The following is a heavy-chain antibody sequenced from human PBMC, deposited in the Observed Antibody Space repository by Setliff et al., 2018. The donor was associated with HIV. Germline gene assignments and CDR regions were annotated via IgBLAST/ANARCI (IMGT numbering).Heavy chain of an antibody. CDR2: INHSGST. J-gene: IGHJ6*03. V-gene: IGHV4-34*01. Sequence: PSETLSLTCGVYGGSFSGYYWSWIRQPPGKGLEWIGEINHSGSTNYNPSLKSRVTISVDTSKNQFSLKLSSVTAADTAVYYCARVAVAGMGGYYYMDVWGKGTTVTAP. CDR1: GGSFSGYY. D-gene: IGHD6-19*01. CDR3: ARVAVAGMGGYYYMDV.